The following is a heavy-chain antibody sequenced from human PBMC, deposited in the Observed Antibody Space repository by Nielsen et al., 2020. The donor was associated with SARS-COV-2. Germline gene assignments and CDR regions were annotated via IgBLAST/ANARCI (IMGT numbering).Heavy chain of an antibody. CDR3: ARQVSGYDSSGYYAEYFQH. CDR1: GGSFSSYY. CDR2: IYYSGST. D-gene: IGHD3-22*01. V-gene: IGHV4-39*01. Sequence: SETLSLTCAVYGGSFSSYYWGWIRQPPGKGLEWIGSIYYSGSTYYNPSLKSRVTISVDTSKNQFSLKLSSVTAADTAVYYCARQVSGYDSSGYYAEYFQHWGQGTLVTVSS. J-gene: IGHJ1*01.